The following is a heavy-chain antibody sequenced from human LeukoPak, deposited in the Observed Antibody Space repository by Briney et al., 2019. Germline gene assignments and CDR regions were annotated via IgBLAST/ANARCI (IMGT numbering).Heavy chain of an antibody. D-gene: IGHD5-12*01. CDR3: AKVATARPFDY. CDR1: GFTFSSYG. V-gene: IGHV3-30*18. Sequence: GRSLRLSCAASGFTFSSYGMHWVRQAPGKGLEWVAVISYDGSNKYYADSVKGRFTISRDNSKNTLYLQMNSLRAEDTAVYYCAKVATARPFDYWGQGTLVTVSS. J-gene: IGHJ4*02. CDR2: ISYDGSNK.